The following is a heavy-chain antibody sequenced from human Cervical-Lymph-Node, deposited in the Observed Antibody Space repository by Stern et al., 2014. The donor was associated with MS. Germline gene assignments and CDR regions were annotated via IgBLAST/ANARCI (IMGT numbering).Heavy chain of an antibody. CDR2: INPSGGTT. CDR1: GYTFTTYF. V-gene: IGHV1-46*01. D-gene: IGHD3-10*02. J-gene: IGHJ3*02. Sequence: VQLVQSGAEVKKPGASVKVSCKASGYTFTTYFIHWVRQAPGQGLEWMGIINPSGGTTNYAQNFQGRVTMTRDTSTSTVYMELSSLRSEDTAVYFCARDLVARSYVLDIWGQGTMVTVS. CDR3: ARDLVARSYVLDI.